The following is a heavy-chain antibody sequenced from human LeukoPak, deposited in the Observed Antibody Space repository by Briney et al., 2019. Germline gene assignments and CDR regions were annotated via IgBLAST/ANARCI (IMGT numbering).Heavy chain of an antibody. CDR1: GFTFSGFA. J-gene: IGHJ4*02. CDR2: VSNSGGST. D-gene: IGHD6-19*01. V-gene: IGHV3-23*01. CDR3: AKVTRVAVAGYFDY. Sequence: GGSLRLSCAASGFTFSGFAMSWVRQAPGKGLEWVSAVSNSGGSTYYADSVKGRFTISRDNSKNTLYLQMDSPRAEDTAVYYCAKVTRVAVAGYFDYWGQGTLVTVSS.